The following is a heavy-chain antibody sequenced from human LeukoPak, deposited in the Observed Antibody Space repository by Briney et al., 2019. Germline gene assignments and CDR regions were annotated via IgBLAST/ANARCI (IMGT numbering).Heavy chain of an antibody. J-gene: IGHJ4*02. CDR3: ARIAAAGTDFDY. V-gene: IGHV3-66*02. CDR1: GFTVSSNY. D-gene: IGHD6-13*01. Sequence: GGSLRLSCAASGFTVSSNYMSWVRQAPGKGLEWVSVIYSGGSTYYADSVKGRFTISRDNSKNTLYLQMNSLRAEDTAVYYCARIAAAGTDFDYWGQGTLVRVSS. CDR2: IYSGGST.